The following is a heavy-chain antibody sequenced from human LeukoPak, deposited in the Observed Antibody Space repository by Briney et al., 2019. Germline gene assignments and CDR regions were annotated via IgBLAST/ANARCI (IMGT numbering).Heavy chain of an antibody. CDR2: ITISGHTK. V-gene: IGHV3-48*03. Sequence: GGSLRLSCVRLYAMNWVRQAPGKGLEWIADITISGHTKNYADSVKGRFTISRDSARTSLYLQMNSLRVEDTGVYFCARGDPHADLWGQGTLVTVSS. CDR1: RLYA. CDR3: ARGDPHADL. J-gene: IGHJ5*02.